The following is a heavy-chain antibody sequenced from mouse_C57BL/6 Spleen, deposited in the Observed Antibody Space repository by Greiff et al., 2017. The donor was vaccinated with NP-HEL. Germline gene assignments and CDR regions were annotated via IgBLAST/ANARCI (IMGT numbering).Heavy chain of an antibody. Sequence: EVQLVESGGGLVKPGGSLKLSCAASGFTFSSYTMSWVRQTPEKRLEWVATISGGGGNTYYPDSVKGRFTISRDNAKNTLYLQMSSLRSEDTALYYCARRGLLLRGDYFDYWGQGTTLTVSS. J-gene: IGHJ2*01. V-gene: IGHV5-9*01. D-gene: IGHD1-1*01. CDR1: GFTFSSYT. CDR3: ARRGLLLRGDYFDY. CDR2: ISGGGGNT.